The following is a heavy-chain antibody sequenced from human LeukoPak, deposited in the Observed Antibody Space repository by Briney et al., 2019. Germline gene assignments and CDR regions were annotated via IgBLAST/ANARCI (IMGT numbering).Heavy chain of an antibody. CDR1: GFTFSSYA. CDR3: ARAWDFVVGAFDL. D-gene: IGHD2-2*01. CDR2: VYSGGDK. J-gene: IGHJ3*01. Sequence: GGSLRLSCAASGFTFSSYAMSWVRQAPGKGLEWVSIVYSGGDKYYADSVKGRFTISRDDSKNTLCLQMSSLRGEDTAIYYCARAWDFVVGAFDLWGQGTMVTVSS. V-gene: IGHV3-23*01.